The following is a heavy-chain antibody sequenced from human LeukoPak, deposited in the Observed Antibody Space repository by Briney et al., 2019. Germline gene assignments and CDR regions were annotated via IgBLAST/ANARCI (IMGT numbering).Heavy chain of an antibody. CDR3: ARGSGSSSWYWDYFDY. D-gene: IGHD6-13*01. CDR1: GFTFSSYA. Sequence: GGSLRLSCAASGFTFSSYAMHWVRQAPGKGLEWVAVISYDGSNKYYADSVKGRFTISRDNSKNTLYLQMNSLRAEDTAVYYCARGSGSSSWYWDYFDYWGQGTLVTVSS. V-gene: IGHV3-30-3*01. J-gene: IGHJ4*02. CDR2: ISYDGSNK.